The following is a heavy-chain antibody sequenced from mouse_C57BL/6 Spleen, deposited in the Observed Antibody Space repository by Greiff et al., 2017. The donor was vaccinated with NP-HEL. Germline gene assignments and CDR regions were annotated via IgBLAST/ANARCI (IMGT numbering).Heavy chain of an antibody. CDR1: GYTFTSYW. V-gene: IGHV1-52*01. CDR3: ALYSNYEGPGWFAY. D-gene: IGHD2-5*01. CDR2: IDPSDSET. Sequence: QVQLKQPGAELVRPGSSVKLSCKASGYTFTSYWMHWVKQRPIQGLEWIGNIDPSDSETHYNQKFKDKATLTVDKSSSTAYMQLSSLTSEDSAVYYCALYSNYEGPGWFAYWGQGTLVTVSA. J-gene: IGHJ3*01.